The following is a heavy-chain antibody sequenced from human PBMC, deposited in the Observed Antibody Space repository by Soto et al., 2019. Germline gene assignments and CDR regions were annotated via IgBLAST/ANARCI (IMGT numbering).Heavy chain of an antibody. J-gene: IGHJ4*02. CDR3: ASPPRYYDSSGYSDY. Sequence: EVQLVESGGGLVKPGGSLRLSCAASGFTFSSYSMNWVRQAPGKGLEWVSSISSSSSYIYYADSVKGRFTISRDNAKNSLYLQMNSLRAEDTAVYYCASPPRYYDSSGYSDYWGQGTLVTVSS. V-gene: IGHV3-21*01. CDR2: ISSSSSYI. D-gene: IGHD3-22*01. CDR1: GFTFSSYS.